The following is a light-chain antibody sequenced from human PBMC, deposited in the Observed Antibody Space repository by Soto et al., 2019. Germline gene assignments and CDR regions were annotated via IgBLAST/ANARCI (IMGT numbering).Light chain of an antibody. Sequence: IQMTQSPCTRAASAGGRGTSTCRASQTISNWLAWYQQKPGKAPKVLIYDASTLDGGVPSRFSGRQSGTDFTLTISSLQPSDFATYYCQQYNTYPLTFGGGTKVDIK. CDR3: QQYNTYPLT. CDR2: DAS. J-gene: IGKJ4*01. CDR1: QTISNW. V-gene: IGKV1-5*01.